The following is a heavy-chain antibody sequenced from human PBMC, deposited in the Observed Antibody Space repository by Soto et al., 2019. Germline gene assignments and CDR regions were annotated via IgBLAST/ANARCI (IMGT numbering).Heavy chain of an antibody. CDR3: ARVVTTTPPNWFDP. CDR2: IYYSGST. V-gene: IGHV4-30-4*01. J-gene: IGHJ5*02. CDR1: GGSISSGDYY. D-gene: IGHD2-21*02. Sequence: SETLSLTCTVSGGSISSGDYYWSWIRQPPGKGLEWIGYIYYSGSTYYNPSLKSRVTISVDTSKNQFSLKLSSVTAADTAVYYCARVVTTTPPNWFDPWGQGTLVTVSS.